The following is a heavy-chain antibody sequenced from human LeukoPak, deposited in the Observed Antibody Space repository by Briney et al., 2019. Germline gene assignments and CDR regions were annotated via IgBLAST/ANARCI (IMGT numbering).Heavy chain of an antibody. CDR3: ARRRVMRPFDY. Sequence: SETLSLTCTVSGDSISSDYWSWIRQPPGKGLEWIGYIYYSGNTNYNPSLKSRVTISLDTSKNQFSLKLSSVTAADTAVYYCARRRVMRPFDYWGQGTLVTVSS. V-gene: IGHV4-59*12. CDR1: GDSISSDY. CDR2: IYYSGNT. J-gene: IGHJ4*02. D-gene: IGHD3-16*01.